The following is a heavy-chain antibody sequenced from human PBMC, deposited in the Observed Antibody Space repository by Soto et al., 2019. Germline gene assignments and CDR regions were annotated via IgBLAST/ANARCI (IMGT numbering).Heavy chain of an antibody. CDR1: GFSLSTSGMC. V-gene: IGHV2-70*11. Sequence: SGPTLVNPTQTLTLTCTFSGFSLSTSGMCVSWIRQPPGKALEWLARIDWDDDKYYSTSLKTRLTISKDTSKNQVVLTMTTMDPVDTATYFCAGIGYCSGGSCGYFDYWGQGTLVTVSS. J-gene: IGHJ4*02. CDR2: IDWDDDK. D-gene: IGHD2-15*01. CDR3: AGIGYCSGGSCGYFDY.